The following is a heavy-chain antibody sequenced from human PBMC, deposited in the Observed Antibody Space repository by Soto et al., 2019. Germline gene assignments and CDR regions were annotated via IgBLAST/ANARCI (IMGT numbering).Heavy chain of an antibody. Sequence: SETLCLPGTVSGVSISSGGYYWSWIRQHPGKGLEWIGNIYYSGRTYYSPSLKSRVILSADTSTNHFSLTLRSVTAADSAMYYCGNVIGGDSEYYFDFWGQGAPVTVSS. V-gene: IGHV4-31*03. D-gene: IGHD2-21*02. CDR2: IYYSGRT. CDR3: GNVIGGDSEYYFDF. J-gene: IGHJ4*02. CDR1: GVSISSGGYY.